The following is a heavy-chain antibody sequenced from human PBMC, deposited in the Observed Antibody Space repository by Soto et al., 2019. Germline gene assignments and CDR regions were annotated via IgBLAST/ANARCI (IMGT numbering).Heavy chain of an antibody. CDR2: TYYRSKWYN. J-gene: IGHJ6*02. Sequence: SQTLSLTCAISGDSVSSNSAAWNWIRQSPSRGLEWLGKTYYRSKWYNDYAGSVKSPITINTDTSKNQFSLQLNYVTPEDTAVYYGARDSAVAATKYYYGMDVWGQGTTVTVSS. D-gene: IGHD6-19*01. CDR1: GDSVSSNSAA. V-gene: IGHV6-1*01. CDR3: ARDSAVAATKYYYGMDV.